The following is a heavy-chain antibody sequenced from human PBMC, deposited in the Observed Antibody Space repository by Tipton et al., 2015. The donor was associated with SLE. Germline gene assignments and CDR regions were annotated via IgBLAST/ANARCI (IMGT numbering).Heavy chain of an antibody. J-gene: IGHJ4*02. CDR1: GGSISSFY. Sequence: TLSLTCTVSGGSISSFYWSWIRQPPGKAPEWIGYISDSGTTSYTPSLKSRVTLSVDTSKNQFSLKLSSVTAADTAVYYCARGGDSSGLDYWGQGTLVTVSS. D-gene: IGHD6-19*01. CDR2: ISDSGTT. V-gene: IGHV4-59*01. CDR3: ARGGDSSGLDY.